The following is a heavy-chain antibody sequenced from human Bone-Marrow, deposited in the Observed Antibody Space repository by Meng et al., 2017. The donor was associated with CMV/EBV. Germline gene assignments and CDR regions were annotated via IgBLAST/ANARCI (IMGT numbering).Heavy chain of an antibody. D-gene: IGHD6-13*01. CDR1: RFTFSDYY. CDR3: ASGYTRSWTPPGY. Sequence: GESLRISCVATRFTFSDYYMSWIRQAPGKGLELTSYIRSSGNIIYYAESVKGRFTISRDNAKNPLDLQMNNLRAEDTAVYYCASGYTRSWTPPGYWGQGTPVTVSS. V-gene: IGHV3-11*01. J-gene: IGHJ4*02. CDR2: IRSSGNII.